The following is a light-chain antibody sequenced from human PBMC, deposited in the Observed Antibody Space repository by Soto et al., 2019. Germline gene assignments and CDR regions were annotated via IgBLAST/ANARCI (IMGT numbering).Light chain of an antibody. Sequence: IHMTHSPSSLSASVLYRVTITFLSIQNIRSRLAWFQQKPGKAPKLLIYDASSLESGVPQRFSGSGSGTDFTLTISSLEPEDFAVYYCQHRNNRPFSFGPGTKVDIK. V-gene: IGKV1-5*01. CDR2: DAS. J-gene: IGKJ3*01. CDR3: QHRNNRPFS. CDR1: QNIRSR.